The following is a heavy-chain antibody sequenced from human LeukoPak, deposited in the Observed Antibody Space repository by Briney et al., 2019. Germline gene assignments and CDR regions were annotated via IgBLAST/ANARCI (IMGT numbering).Heavy chain of an antibody. D-gene: IGHD5-12*01. CDR2: IRYDGSNK. CDR3: AKDYEKTLDY. CDR1: GFTFSSYG. Sequence: GGTLRLSCAASGFTFSSYGMHWVRQAPGKGLEWVAFIRYDGSNKYYADSVKGRFTISRDNSKNTLYLQMNSLRAEDTAVYYCAKDYEKTLDYWGQGTLVTVSS. V-gene: IGHV3-30*02. J-gene: IGHJ4*02.